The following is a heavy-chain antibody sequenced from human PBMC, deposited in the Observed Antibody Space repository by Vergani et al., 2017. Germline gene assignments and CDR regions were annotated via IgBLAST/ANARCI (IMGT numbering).Heavy chain of an antibody. CDR3: ARILGSRVWDP. CDR1: GFTFSSYG. J-gene: IGHJ5*02. Sequence: QVQLVESGGGVVQPGRSLRLSCAASGFTFSSYGMHWVRQAPGKGLEWVAVISYDGSNKYYADSVKGRFTISRDNSKNTLYLQMNSLRAEDTAVYYCARILGSRVWDPWGQGTLVTVSS. CDR2: ISYDGSNK. V-gene: IGHV3-30*03. D-gene: IGHD1-26*01.